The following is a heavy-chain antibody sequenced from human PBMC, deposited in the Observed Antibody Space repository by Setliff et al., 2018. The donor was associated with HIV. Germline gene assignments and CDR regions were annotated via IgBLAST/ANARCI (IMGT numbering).Heavy chain of an antibody. Sequence: PSETLSLTCAVYGGSLSGYHWSWIRQSPEKGLEWIGEINHSGSTNYNPSLKSRVTMSVDTSKNQFSLKLSSVTAADTAVYYCARGGGYDRSGYYPFDCWGQGTPVTV. CDR2: INHSGST. D-gene: IGHD3-22*01. CDR1: GGSLSGYH. V-gene: IGHV4-34*01. CDR3: ARGGGYDRSGYYPFDC. J-gene: IGHJ4*02.